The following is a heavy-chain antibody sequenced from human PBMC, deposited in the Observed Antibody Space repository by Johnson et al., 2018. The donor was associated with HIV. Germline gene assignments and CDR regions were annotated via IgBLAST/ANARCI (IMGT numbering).Heavy chain of an antibody. J-gene: IGHJ3*01. CDR3: VRGVAGVAGLDDVFGV. CDR2: IALAGAT. D-gene: IGHD3/OR15-3a*01. Sequence: AQLVEPGGGLVQPGGSLRLSCAASGFNFRDYDMHWVRQATGKHLESVSGIALAGATHYSDSVMGRFIISTDDAKSSIYLQMNSLSAGVTAVYYCVRGVAGVAGLDDVFGVWGQGTMVTVSA. V-gene: IGHV3-13*01. CDR1: GFNFRDYD.